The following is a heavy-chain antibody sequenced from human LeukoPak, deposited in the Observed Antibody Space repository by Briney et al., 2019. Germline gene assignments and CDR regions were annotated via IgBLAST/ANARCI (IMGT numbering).Heavy chain of an antibody. Sequence: SQTLSLTCAISGDSVSSNSAAWGWIRQSPSRGLEWLGRTYYRSGWYNDYALSVEGRITINPDTSKNQVFLQLTSVTPEDTAVYYCSRELAWGPADYWGQGTLVTVSS. CDR1: GDSVSSNSAA. J-gene: IGHJ4*02. V-gene: IGHV6-1*01. CDR2: TYYRSGWYN. CDR3: SRELAWGPADY. D-gene: IGHD7-27*01.